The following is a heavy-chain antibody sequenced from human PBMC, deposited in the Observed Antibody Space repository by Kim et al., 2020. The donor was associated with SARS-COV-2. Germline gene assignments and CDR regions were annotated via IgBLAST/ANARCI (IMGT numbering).Heavy chain of an antibody. CDR3: AKDGLITMIVTPSMG. J-gene: IGHJ4*02. Sequence: DSVKGRFTISRDNSKNTLYLQMNSLRAEDTAVYYCAKDGLITMIVTPSMGWGQGTLVTVSS. D-gene: IGHD3-22*01. V-gene: IGHV3-23*01.